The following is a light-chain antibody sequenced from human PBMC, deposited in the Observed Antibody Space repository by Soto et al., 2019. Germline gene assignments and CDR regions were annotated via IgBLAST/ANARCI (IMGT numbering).Light chain of an antibody. J-gene: IGLJ2*01. V-gene: IGLV2-14*03. CDR2: DVS. CDR3: SSYTGSSTKL. CDR1: SGDVGGYNY. Sequence: QSALTQPASVSGSPGQSIAISCAGTSGDVGGYNYVSWYQQHPGKAPKLMIYDVSSRPSGVSNRFSGSKSGNTASLTISGLEAEDEADYYCSSYTGSSTKLFGGGTKLTVL.